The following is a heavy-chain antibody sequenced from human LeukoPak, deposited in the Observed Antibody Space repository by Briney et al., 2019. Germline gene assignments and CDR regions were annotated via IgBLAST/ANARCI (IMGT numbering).Heavy chain of an antibody. CDR2: IKSKTDGGTA. V-gene: IGHV3-15*01. D-gene: IGHD3-16*02. Sequence: GGSLRLSCAASGFTFSNAWVNWVRQAPGKGLEWVGRIKSKTDGGTADYAAPVKGRFTISRDDSKTTLYLQTNDLKTEDTAVYYCTTVMITFGGVIPNYWGQGTLVTVSS. J-gene: IGHJ4*02. CDR3: TTVMITFGGVIPNY. CDR1: GFTFSNAW.